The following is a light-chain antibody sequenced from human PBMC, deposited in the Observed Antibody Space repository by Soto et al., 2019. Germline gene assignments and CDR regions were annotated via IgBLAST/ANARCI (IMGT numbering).Light chain of an antibody. V-gene: IGLV2-23*01. CDR3: CSSAPESTYV. CDR1: SSDVGAYNS. CDR2: KGT. J-gene: IGLJ1*01. Sequence: QSVLAQPASVAGSPGQSVTISCTWTSSDVGAYNSVSWYQQHPDKAPQLMIYKGTQRPSGVSNRFSGSTSGNAASLTISGLQAGDEADYFCCSSAPESTYVFGTGTKVTVL.